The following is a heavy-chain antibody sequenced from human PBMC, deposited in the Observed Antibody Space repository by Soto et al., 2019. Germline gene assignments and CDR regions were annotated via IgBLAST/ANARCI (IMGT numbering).Heavy chain of an antibody. V-gene: IGHV4-59*01. D-gene: IGHD3-22*01. CDR1: GGSISSYY. CDR3: AGFTYYYDSSRGLGDYFDY. Sequence: TSETLSLTCTVSGGSISSYYWSWIRQPPGKGLEWIGYIYYSGSTNYNPSLKSRVTISVDTSKNQFSLKLSSVTAADTAVYYCAGFTYYYDSSRGLGDYFDYWGQGTLVTVSS. J-gene: IGHJ4*02. CDR2: IYYSGST.